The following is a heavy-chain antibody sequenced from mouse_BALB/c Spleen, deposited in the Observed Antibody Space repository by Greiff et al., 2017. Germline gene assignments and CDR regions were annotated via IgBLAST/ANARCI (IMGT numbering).Heavy chain of an antibody. CDR3: ARSRYGFAY. V-gene: IGHV3-2*02. J-gene: IGHJ3*01. CDR2: ISYSGST. CDR1: GYSITSDYA. Sequence: EVQLQESGPGLVKPSQSLSLTCTVTGYSITSDYAWNWIRQFPGNKLEWMGYISYSGSTSYNPSLKSRISITRDTSKNQFFLQLNSVTTEDTATYYSARSRYGFAYWGQGTLVTVSA. D-gene: IGHD2-14*01.